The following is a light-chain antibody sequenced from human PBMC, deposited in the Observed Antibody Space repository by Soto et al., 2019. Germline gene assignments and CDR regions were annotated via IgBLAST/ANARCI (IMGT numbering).Light chain of an antibody. CDR1: HSVSDN. CDR2: GST. J-gene: IGKJ4*01. CDR3: QQRASSPRT. Sequence: TQSPSALTVCLGDRATLACRASHSVSDNLTWYQQKPGKAPRLLIYGSTNLYTGIPATFSGSGSGTDFTLTISSLEAEDFAFYYCQQRASSPRTSGEATKVDI. V-gene: IGKV3-11*01.